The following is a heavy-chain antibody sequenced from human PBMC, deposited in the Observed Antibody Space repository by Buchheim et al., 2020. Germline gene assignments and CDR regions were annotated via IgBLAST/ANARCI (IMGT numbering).Heavy chain of an antibody. V-gene: IGHV3-74*01. Sequence: EVQLEESGGGLVQPGGSLRLSCAASGFTLRTYWMHWVRQAPGKGLEWVSRINEDGSFTNYADSVKGRFTISRDNAESTLYVQMTSLRVEDTAMYYCARDLSGSQDYWGQGTL. CDR3: ARDLSGSQDY. D-gene: IGHD1-26*01. CDR2: INEDGSFT. CDR1: GFTLRTYW. J-gene: IGHJ4*02.